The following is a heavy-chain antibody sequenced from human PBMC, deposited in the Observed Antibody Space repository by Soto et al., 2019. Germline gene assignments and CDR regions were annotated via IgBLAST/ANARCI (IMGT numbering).Heavy chain of an antibody. CDR1: GGSFSSYA. V-gene: IGHV1-69*01. J-gene: IGHJ6*02. Sequence: QVQLVQSGAEVKKPGSSVKVSCKASGGSFSSYAISWVRQAPGQGLEWMGGIIPIVGTGNYAQNFQGRVTITADESTSTAYMELSSLRSEVTAMYYCARDLRAAGRPGMDVWGQGTTVTVSS. CDR2: IIPIVGTG. D-gene: IGHD6-13*01. CDR3: ARDLRAAGRPGMDV.